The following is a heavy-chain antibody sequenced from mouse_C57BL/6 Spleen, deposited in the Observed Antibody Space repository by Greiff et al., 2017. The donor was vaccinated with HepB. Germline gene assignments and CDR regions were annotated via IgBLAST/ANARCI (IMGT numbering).Heavy chain of an antibody. J-gene: IGHJ4*01. CDR2: INPNNGGT. CDR3: ARGATVVPPYYYAMDY. D-gene: IGHD1-1*01. Sequence: EVQLQQSGPELVKPGASVKISCKASGYTFTDYYMNWVKQSHGKSLEWIGDINPNNGGTSYNQKFKGKATLTVDKSSSTAYMELRSLTSEDSAVYYCARGATVVPPYYYAMDYWGQGTSVTVSS. CDR1: GYTFTDYY. V-gene: IGHV1-26*01.